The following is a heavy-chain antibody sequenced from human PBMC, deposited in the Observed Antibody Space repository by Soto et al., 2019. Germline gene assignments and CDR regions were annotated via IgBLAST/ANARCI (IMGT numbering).Heavy chain of an antibody. Sequence: SETLSLTGTVAGGAISSYYWSWIRQPPGKGLEWIGYIYYSGSTNYNPSLKSRVTISVDTSKNQFSLKLSSVTAADTAVYYCARSPIMITFGGVIPDAFDIWGQGTMVTVSS. CDR2: IYYSGST. V-gene: IGHV4-59*01. CDR3: ARSPIMITFGGVIPDAFDI. J-gene: IGHJ3*02. D-gene: IGHD3-16*02. CDR1: GGAISSYY.